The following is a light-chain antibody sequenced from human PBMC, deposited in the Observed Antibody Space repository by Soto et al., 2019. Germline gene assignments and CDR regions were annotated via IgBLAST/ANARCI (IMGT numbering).Light chain of an antibody. CDR2: EGN. J-gene: IGLJ1*01. CDR3: CSYAGFSAVG. Sequence: QSVLTQPASVSGSPGQSITISCTGTSRDIGSYNLVSWYQQHPGKAPKLMIYEGNKRPSGVSNRFSVSKSGNTASLTISGLQAEDEGDYFCCSYAGFSAVGFGSGTKVTVL. CDR1: SRDIGSYNL. V-gene: IGLV2-23*03.